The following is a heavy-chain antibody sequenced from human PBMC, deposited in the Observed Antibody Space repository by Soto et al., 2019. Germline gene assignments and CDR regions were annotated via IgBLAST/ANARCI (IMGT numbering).Heavy chain of an antibody. V-gene: IGHV2-5*02. D-gene: IGHD2-15*01. Sequence: SGPTLVKPTPTLTLTCTFSGFSLSTSGVGVGWIRQPPGKALEWLALIYWDDDKRYSPSLKSRLTITKDTSKNQVVLTMTNMDPVDTATYYCAHSYCSGGSCYYWPDAFDIWGQGTMVTVSS. J-gene: IGHJ3*02. CDR2: IYWDDDK. CDR3: AHSYCSGGSCYYWPDAFDI. CDR1: GFSLSTSGVG.